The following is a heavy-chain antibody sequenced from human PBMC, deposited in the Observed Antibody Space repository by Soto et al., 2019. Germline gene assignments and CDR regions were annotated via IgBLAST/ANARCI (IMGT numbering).Heavy chain of an antibody. J-gene: IGHJ6*02. Sequence: EVQLVESGGGLVQPGGSLRLSCAASGFTFSRYWMSWVRQARGKGLEWVANIKPDGSEKYYVDPVKGRFTISRDNPKNSQYMQMNSLRAEDTAVYYSGREPHSFRGVTRYYYYGMDVWGQGTTVTVSS. V-gene: IGHV3-7*03. CDR2: IKPDGSEK. CDR3: GREPHSFRGVTRYYYYGMDV. CDR1: GFTFSRYW. D-gene: IGHD3-16*01.